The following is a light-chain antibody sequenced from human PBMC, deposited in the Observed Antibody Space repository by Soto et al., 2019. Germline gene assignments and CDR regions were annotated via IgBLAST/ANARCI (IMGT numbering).Light chain of an antibody. Sequence: QSVLTQLASVSGPPGQTITISCTRSGRDIGAYNYVSWYQQHPSKAPKLLIFGVKNRPSGVSYRIYSSKSAFTASLTISALHAEDEAHYSCGSYTTSYFFVFGPGTKVTVL. CDR2: GVK. CDR1: GRDIGAYNY. CDR3: GSYTTSYFFV. V-gene: IGLV2-14*01. J-gene: IGLJ1*01.